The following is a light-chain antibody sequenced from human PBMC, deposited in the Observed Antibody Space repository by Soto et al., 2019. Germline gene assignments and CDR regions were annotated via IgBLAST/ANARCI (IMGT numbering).Light chain of an antibody. CDR2: GAS. Sequence: EIVMTQSPATLSVSPGERATLSCRASQSVSSNLAWYQQQPGQAPRLLIYGASTRATGIPARFSGSGSGTEFTLTISSLESGDFAVFYCQQYNNWPLTFGPGTKVDIK. CDR3: QQYNNWPLT. V-gene: IGKV3-15*01. J-gene: IGKJ3*01. CDR1: QSVSSN.